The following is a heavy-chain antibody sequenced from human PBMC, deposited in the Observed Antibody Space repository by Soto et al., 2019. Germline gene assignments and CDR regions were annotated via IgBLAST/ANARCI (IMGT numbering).Heavy chain of an antibody. CDR3: ALRYSSSCGYYYYYGMDG. CDR2: IIPIFGTA. J-gene: IGHJ6*02. Sequence: GASVKVSCKASGGTFSSYAISWVRQAPGQGLAWMGGIIPIFGTANYAQKFQGRVTITADESTSTGYMELSSLRSEDTAVYYCALRYSSSCGYYYYYGMDGWGQGTTVTVSS. CDR1: GGTFSSYA. D-gene: IGHD6-13*01. V-gene: IGHV1-69*13.